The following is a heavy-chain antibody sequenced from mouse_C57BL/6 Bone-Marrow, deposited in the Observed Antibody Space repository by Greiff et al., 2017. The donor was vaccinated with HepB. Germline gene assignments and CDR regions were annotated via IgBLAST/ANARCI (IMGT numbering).Heavy chain of an antibody. V-gene: IGHV3-6*01. CDR1: GYSITSGYY. J-gene: IGHJ2*01. Sequence: EVKLQESGPGLVKPSQSLSLTCSVTGYSITSGYYWNWIRQFPGNNLEWMGYISYDGSNNYNPSLKNRISITRDTSKNQFFLKLNSVTTEDTATYYCAREGAYDYAFDYWGQGTTLTVSS. D-gene: IGHD2-4*01. CDR2: ISYDGSN. CDR3: AREGAYDYAFDY.